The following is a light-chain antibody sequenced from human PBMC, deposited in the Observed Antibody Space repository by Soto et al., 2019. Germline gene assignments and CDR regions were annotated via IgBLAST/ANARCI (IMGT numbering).Light chain of an antibody. CDR2: EVS. CDR1: SSDIGSNNY. V-gene: IGLV2-14*01. Sequence: QSAPTQPASVSGSPGQSITISCTGTSSDIGSNNYVSWFQQRPGKAPTLIIYEVSNRPSGVSNHFSGSKSGNTASLTISGLLPEDEAEYYCSSYTTTTRRFGGGTKLTVL. J-gene: IGLJ3*02. CDR3: SSYTTTTRR.